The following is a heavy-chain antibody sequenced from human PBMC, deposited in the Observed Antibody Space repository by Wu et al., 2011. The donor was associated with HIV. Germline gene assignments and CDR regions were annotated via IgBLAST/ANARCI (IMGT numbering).Heavy chain of an antibody. CDR3: ARVEVTRLAIVRHFDY. D-gene: IGHD3-16*02. CDR2: IIPIFGTP. V-gene: IGHV1-69*06. Sequence: QVQLVQSGAEVKKPGSSVKISCKASGDTFDSYAISWVRQAPGQGLEWMGGIIPIFGTPNYAQKFQGRVTITADRSTSTAYVELSSLRSDDTAVYYCARVEVTRLAIVRHFDYWGQGTLVTVSS. J-gene: IGHJ4*02. CDR1: GDTFDSYA.